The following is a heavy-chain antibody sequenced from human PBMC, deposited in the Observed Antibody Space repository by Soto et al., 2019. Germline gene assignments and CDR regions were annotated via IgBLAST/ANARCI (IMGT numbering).Heavy chain of an antibody. D-gene: IGHD3-10*01. Sequence: GGSLRLSCAASGFTLTRYAMSWVRQISGSGGSTNHADSVKGRFTISRDNSKNTLFLQMNSLRAEDTAIYYCAKKVNSGSGSQYFDYFGQGTLVTVSS. CDR2: SGSGGST. V-gene: IGHV3-23*01. J-gene: IGHJ4*02. CDR3: AKKVNSGSGSQYFDY. CDR1: GFTLTRYA.